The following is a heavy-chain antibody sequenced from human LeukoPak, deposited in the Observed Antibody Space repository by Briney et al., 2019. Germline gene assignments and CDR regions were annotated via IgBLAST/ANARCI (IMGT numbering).Heavy chain of an antibody. V-gene: IGHV4-30-2*01. CDR3: ARGSVDHDAFDI. D-gene: IGHD4-23*01. CDR1: GGSISSGGYY. J-gene: IGHJ3*02. CDR2: IYHSGST. Sequence: SETLSLTCTVSGGSISSGGYYWSWIRQPPGKGLEWIGYIYHSGSTYYNPSLKSRVTISVDRSKNQFSLKLSSVTAADTAVYYCARGSVDHDAFDIWGQGTMVTVSS.